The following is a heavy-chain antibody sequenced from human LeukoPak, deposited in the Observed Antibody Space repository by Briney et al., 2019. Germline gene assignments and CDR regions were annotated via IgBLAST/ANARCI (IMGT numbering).Heavy chain of an antibody. D-gene: IGHD3-22*01. CDR3: ARSRAKMDYYDSSGYSFGPLGGMDV. J-gene: IGHJ6*02. CDR1: GFTFSSYW. Sequence: GGSLRLSCAASGFTFSSYWMSWVRQAPGKGLEWVANIKQDGSEKYYVDSVKGRFTISRDNAKNSLYLQMNSLRAEDTAVYYCARSRAKMDYYDSSGYSFGPLGGMDVWGQGTTVTVSS. V-gene: IGHV3-7*01. CDR2: IKQDGSEK.